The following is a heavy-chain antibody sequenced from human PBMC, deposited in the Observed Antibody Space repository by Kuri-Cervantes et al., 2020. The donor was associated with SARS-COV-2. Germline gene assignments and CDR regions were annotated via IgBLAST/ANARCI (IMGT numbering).Heavy chain of an antibody. J-gene: IGHJ6*02. V-gene: IGHV1-2*04. CDR1: GCTFTGYY. Sequence: ASVKVSCKASGCTFTGYYMHWVRQAPGQGLEWMGWINPNSGGTNYAQKFQGWVTMTRDTSISTVYMELSRLRSDDTAVHYCARASVRGIIITYHSYGMDVWGQGTTVTVSS. CDR2: INPNSGGT. CDR3: ARASVRGIIITYHSYGMDV. D-gene: IGHD3-10*01.